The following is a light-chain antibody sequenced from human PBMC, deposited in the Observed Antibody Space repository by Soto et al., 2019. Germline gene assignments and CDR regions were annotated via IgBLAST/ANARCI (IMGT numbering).Light chain of an antibody. CDR2: SAS. V-gene: IGKV1-16*01. J-gene: IGKJ4*01. CDR3: LQYDHFPAT. CDR1: QDINNF. Sequence: DIQMTQSPSSLSASVGARVTITCRASQDINNFLAWFQQKPGKAPKPLIYSASSLQDGVPSRFSGSGSGTHFILTISSLQPEDFATYFCLQYDHFPATFGGGTRVDIE.